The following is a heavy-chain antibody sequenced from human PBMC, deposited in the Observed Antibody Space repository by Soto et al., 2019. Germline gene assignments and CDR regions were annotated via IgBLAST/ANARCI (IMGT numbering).Heavy chain of an antibody. CDR3: AAQLEPYYYYGMDV. J-gene: IGHJ6*02. CDR1: GYTFTSYG. Sequence: ASVKVSCKASGYTFTSYGISWVRQAPGQGLEWMGWISAYNGNTNYAQKFQGRVTITADESTSTAYMELSSLRSEDTAVYYCAAQLEPYYYYGMDVWGQGTTVTVSS. CDR2: ISAYNGNT. V-gene: IGHV1-18*01. D-gene: IGHD6-6*01.